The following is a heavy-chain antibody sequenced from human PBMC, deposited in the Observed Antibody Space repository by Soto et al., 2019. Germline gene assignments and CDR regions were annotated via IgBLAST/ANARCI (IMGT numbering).Heavy chain of an antibody. CDR2: INPNSGGT. Sequence: ASVKVSCKASGYTFTGYYMHWVRQAPGQGLEWMGWINPNSGGTNYAQKFQGWVTMTRDTSISTAYMELSRLRSADTGVYYCARAPILVSVTLHENYFDSWGQGTLVTVSS. V-gene: IGHV1-2*04. D-gene: IGHD2-21*02. J-gene: IGHJ4*02. CDR3: ARAPILVSVTLHENYFDS. CDR1: GYTFTGYY.